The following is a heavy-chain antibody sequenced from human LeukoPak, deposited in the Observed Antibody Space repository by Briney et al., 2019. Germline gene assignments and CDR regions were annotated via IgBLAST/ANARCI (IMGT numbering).Heavy chain of an antibody. CDR2: LNPNSGDT. V-gene: IGHV1-2*02. CDR3: ARDLRSDADYTDY. Sequence: ASVKVSCKASGFTFTDYYIHWVRQAPGQGLEWMGWLNPNSGDTNLAQKFQGRVTMTRGTSISTAYMELSSLTSDDTAVYFCARDLRSDADYTDYWGQGTLVTVSS. CDR1: GFTFTDYY. D-gene: IGHD3-3*01. J-gene: IGHJ4*02.